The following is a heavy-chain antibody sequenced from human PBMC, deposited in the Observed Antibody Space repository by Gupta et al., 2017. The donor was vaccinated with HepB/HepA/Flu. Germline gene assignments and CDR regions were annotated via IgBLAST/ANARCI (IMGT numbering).Heavy chain of an antibody. J-gene: IGHJ6*02. CDR1: GGSFSGYY. D-gene: IGHD6-6*01. CDR3: ARGRSVAARRVFIHYYGMDV. Sequence: QVQLQQWGAGLLKPSETLSLTCAVYGGSFSGYYWRWIRQPPGKGLEWIGELNHSGSTNYNPSLKSRVTISVDTSKNQFSLKLSSVTAADTAVYYCARGRSVAARRVFIHYYGMDVWGQGTTVTVSS. V-gene: IGHV4-34*01. CDR2: LNHSGST.